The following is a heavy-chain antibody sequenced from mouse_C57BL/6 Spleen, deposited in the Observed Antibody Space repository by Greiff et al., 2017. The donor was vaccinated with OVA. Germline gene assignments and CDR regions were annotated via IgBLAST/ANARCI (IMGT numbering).Heavy chain of an antibody. CDR1: GYTFTSYW. CDR3: ARDSSGYVRGSYFDY. J-gene: IGHJ2*01. CDR2: IDPSDSYT. D-gene: IGHD3-2*02. V-gene: IGHV1-59*01. Sequence: QVQLQQSGAELVRPGTSVKLSCKASGYTFTSYWMHWVKQRPGQGLEWIGVIDPSDSYTNYNQKFKGKATLTVDTSSSTAYMQLSSLTSEDSAVYYCARDSSGYVRGSYFDYWGKGTTLTVSS.